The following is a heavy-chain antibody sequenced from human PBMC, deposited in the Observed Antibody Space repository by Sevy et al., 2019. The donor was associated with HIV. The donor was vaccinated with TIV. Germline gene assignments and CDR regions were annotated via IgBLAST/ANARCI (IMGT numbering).Heavy chain of an antibody. J-gene: IGHJ6*02. D-gene: IGHD2-2*02. CDR2: ISSSSSYI. V-gene: IGHV3-21*01. Sequence: GGSLRLSCAASGFTFSSYSMNWVRQAPGKGLEWVSSISSSSSYIYYANSVKGRFTISRDNAKNSLYLQMNSLRAEDTAVYYCARDMEKYQLLYLGYYYYYGMDVWGQGTTVTVSS. CDR3: ARDMEKYQLLYLGYYYYYGMDV. CDR1: GFTFSSYS.